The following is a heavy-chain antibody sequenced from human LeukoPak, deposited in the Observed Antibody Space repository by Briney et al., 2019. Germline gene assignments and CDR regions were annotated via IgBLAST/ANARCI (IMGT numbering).Heavy chain of an antibody. D-gene: IGHD4-17*01. CDR1: GGSISGGYY. CDR3: ARRQYGLAFDY. J-gene: IGHJ4*02. V-gene: IGHV4-31*03. CDR2: TYYNGKT. Sequence: PSEALSLTCIVSGGSISGGYYWSWIRQHPGKGLECIGYTYYNGKTYYKPSLKSRVSITLDTSKNQFSLRLTSVTAADTAVYFCARRQYGLAFDYWGQGTLVTVSS.